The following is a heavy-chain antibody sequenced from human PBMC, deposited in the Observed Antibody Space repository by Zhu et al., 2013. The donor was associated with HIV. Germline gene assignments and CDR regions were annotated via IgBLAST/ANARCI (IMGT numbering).Heavy chain of an antibody. V-gene: IGHV1-18*01. Sequence: QVQLVQSGAEVKKPGASVKVSCKASGYTFTSYGISWVRQAPGQGLEWMGWISAYNGNTNYAQKLQGRVTMTTDTSTSTAYMELRSLRSDDTAVYYCARELEGTTAPPSYLDGMDVVGPRDHGHRSP. CDR3: ARELEGTTAPPSYLDGMDV. J-gene: IGHJ6*02. D-gene: IGHD3-3*01. CDR2: ISAYNGNT. CDR1: GYTFTSYG.